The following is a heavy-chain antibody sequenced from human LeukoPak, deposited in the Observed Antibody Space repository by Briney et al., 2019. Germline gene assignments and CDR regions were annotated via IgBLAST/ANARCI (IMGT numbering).Heavy chain of an antibody. J-gene: IGHJ5*02. CDR3: ARIIEMATIFAPFDP. D-gene: IGHD5-24*01. CDR2: IYYSGST. Sequence: SENLSLTSTVSGGSISSSNYYWGWIRQPPGKGLEWIGSIYYSGSTYYSPSLKSRVTISVDTSKNQFSLKLSSVTAADTAVYYCARIIEMATIFAPFDPWGQGTLVTVSS. V-gene: IGHV4-39*01. CDR1: GGSISSSNYY.